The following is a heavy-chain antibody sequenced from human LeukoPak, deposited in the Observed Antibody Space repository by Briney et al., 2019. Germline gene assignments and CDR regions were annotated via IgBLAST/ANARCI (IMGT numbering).Heavy chain of an antibody. J-gene: IGHJ3*02. CDR3: ARAGGVPYAFDI. CDR1: GFTFSSYS. CDR2: ISSSSYI. V-gene: IGHV3-21*01. Sequence: GGSLRLSCAASGFTFSSYSMNWVRQAPGKGLEWVSSISSSSYIYYADSVKGRFTISRDNAKNSLYLQMNSLRAEDTAVYYCARAGGVPYAFDIWGQGTMVTVSS. D-gene: IGHD3-16*01.